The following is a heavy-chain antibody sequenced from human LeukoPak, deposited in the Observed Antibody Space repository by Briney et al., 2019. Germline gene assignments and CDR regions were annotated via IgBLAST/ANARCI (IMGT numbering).Heavy chain of an antibody. Sequence: GGSLRLSCAASGFTFSSYGMSWVRQAPGKGLEWVSAISGSGVSTYYADSVKGRFTISRDNSKNTLYLQMNSLRAEDTAVYYCAKDVLDPQGYCSSTSCYYDYWGQGTLVTVSS. V-gene: IGHV3-23*01. CDR3: AKDVLDPQGYCSSTSCYYDY. CDR2: ISGSGVST. D-gene: IGHD2-2*01. CDR1: GFTFSSYG. J-gene: IGHJ4*02.